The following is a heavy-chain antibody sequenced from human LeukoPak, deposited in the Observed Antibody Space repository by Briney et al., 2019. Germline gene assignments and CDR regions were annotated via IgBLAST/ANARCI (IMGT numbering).Heavy chain of an antibody. D-gene: IGHD6-13*01. Sequence: PSETLSLTCTVSGGSISSYYWSWIRQPPGKGLEWIGSIYPSGSTYYYPSLKSRVTISLDTPKNQFSLKLSSVTAADTAVYYCARAYFSSWYMNWFDPWGQGTLVTVSS. CDR3: ARAYFSSWYMNWFDP. V-gene: IGHV4-4*08. CDR2: IYPSGST. CDR1: GGSISSYY. J-gene: IGHJ5*02.